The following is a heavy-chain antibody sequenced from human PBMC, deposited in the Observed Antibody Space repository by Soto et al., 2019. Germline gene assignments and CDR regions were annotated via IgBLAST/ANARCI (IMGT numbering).Heavy chain of an antibody. CDR2: IIPIFGTA. J-gene: IGHJ3*02. D-gene: IGHD3-16*01. V-gene: IGHV1-69*13. CDR3: ARDFGSVDAFDI. CDR1: GGTFSSYA. Sequence: SVKVSCKASGGTFSSYAISWVRQAPGQGLEWMGGIIPIFGTANYAQKFQGRVTITADESTSTAYMELSSLRSEDTAVYYCARDFGSVDAFDIWGQGTMVTVSS.